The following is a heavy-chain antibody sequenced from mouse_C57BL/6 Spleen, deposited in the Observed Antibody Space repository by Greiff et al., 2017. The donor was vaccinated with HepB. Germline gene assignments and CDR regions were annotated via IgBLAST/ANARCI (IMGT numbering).Heavy chain of an antibody. CDR1: GFTFSDYG. J-gene: IGHJ3*01. Sequence: EVKLVESGGGLVKPGGSLKLSCAASGFTFSDYGMHWVRQAPEKGLEWVAYISSGSSTIYYADTVKGRFTISRDNAKNTLFQQMTSLRSEDTAMYYCGRKEYGSSPWFAYWGQGTLVTVSA. V-gene: IGHV5-17*01. CDR2: ISSGSSTI. D-gene: IGHD1-1*01. CDR3: GRKEYGSSPWFAY.